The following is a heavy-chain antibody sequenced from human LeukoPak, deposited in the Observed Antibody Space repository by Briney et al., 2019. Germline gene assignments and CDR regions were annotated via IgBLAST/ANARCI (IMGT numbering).Heavy chain of an antibody. CDR3: ARGRAPLDY. Sequence: SETLSLTCTVSGSYISSSNYWSWIRQSPGKGLEWIGTIYHGGNTYYNPSLMTRVTISVDTSKNQFFLKLSSVTAADTAVYYCARGRAPLDYWGQGTLVTVSS. J-gene: IGHJ4*02. CDR2: IYHGGNT. V-gene: IGHV4-38-2*02. CDR1: GSYISSSNY.